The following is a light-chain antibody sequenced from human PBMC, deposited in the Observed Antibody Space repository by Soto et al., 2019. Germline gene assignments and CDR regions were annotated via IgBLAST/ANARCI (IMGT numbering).Light chain of an antibody. J-gene: IGLJ1*01. CDR3: GSWDSSLSAYV. CDR1: SSNIGGNS. CDR2: DDN. Sequence: QSLLTQPPSVSAAPGQKVTMSCSGSSSNIGGNSVSWYQQLPGTAPKLLIYDDNKRPSGIPDRFSGSKSGTSATLGITGFQTGDEADYYCGSWDSSLSAYVFGTGTKVTL. V-gene: IGLV1-51*01.